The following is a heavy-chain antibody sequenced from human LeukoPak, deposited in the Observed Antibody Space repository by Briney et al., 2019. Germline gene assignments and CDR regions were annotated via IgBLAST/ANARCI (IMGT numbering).Heavy chain of an antibody. J-gene: IGHJ4*02. V-gene: IGHV1-18*01. D-gene: IGHD6-13*01. CDR3: ATNRGYSSSWYLDY. Sequence: ASVKVSCKASGYTFTSYGISWVRQAPGQGLEWMGWISAYNGNTNYAQKLQGRVTMTTDTSTSTAYMELRSLRSDDTAVYYCATNRGYSSSWYLDYWGQGTLVTVSS. CDR1: GYTFTSYG. CDR2: ISAYNGNT.